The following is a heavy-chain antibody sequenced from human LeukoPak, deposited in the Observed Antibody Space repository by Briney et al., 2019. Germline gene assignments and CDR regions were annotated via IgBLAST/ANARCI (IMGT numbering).Heavy chain of an antibody. CDR3: ARDLNWNYLDY. V-gene: IGHV3-30*04. Sequence: GGSLRLSCAASGFTFSSYAMHWVRQAPGKGLEWVAVISYDGSNKYYADSVKGRFTISRDNSKNTLYLQMNSLRAEDTAVYYCARDLNWNYLDYSGQGTRVTVSS. CDR2: ISYDGSNK. J-gene: IGHJ4*02. CDR1: GFTFSSYA. D-gene: IGHD3/OR15-3a*01.